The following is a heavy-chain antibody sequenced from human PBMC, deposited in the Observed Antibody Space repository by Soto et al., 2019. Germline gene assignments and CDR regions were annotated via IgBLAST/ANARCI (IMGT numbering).Heavy chain of an antibody. Sequence: QVQLQESGPGLVKPSGTLSLTCAVSGVSIASHDWWTWVRQPPGKGLEWIGESHQSGNTNYNSSLESRVTISLDKSRNHFALQLDSVTVADTAVYYCATRDTGRVYWGQGTLVTVSS. J-gene: IGHJ4*02. CDR3: ATRDTGRVY. CDR2: SHQSGNT. D-gene: IGHD5-18*01. V-gene: IGHV4-4*02. CDR1: GVSIASHDW.